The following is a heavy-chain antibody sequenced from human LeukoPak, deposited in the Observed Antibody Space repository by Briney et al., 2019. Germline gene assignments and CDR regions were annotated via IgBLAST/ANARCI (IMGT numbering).Heavy chain of an antibody. CDR2: IYYSGTT. CDR1: GGSISSYY. J-gene: IGHJ4*02. D-gene: IGHD3-10*01. CDR3: ARGEGTYLDY. Sequence: SETLSLTCSVSGGSISSYYWSWIRQPPGKGLEWIGYIYYSGTTNYNPSLKSRVTISVDTSKNQFSLSLSSVTAADTALYYCARGEGTYLDYWGQGALITVSS. V-gene: IGHV4-59*01.